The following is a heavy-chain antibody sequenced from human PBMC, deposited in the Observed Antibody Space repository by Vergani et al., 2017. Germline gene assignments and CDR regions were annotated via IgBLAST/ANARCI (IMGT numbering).Heavy chain of an antibody. Sequence: EVQLLESGGGLVQPGGSLRLSCAASGFTFHTYAMSWVRQAPGKGLDWVSAISGSGGSTYYADSVKGRFTISRDNSKNTLYLQMNSLRAEDTAVYYCAKESRRIAAAGTGDYWGQGTLVTVSS. V-gene: IGHV3-23*01. J-gene: IGHJ4*02. CDR2: ISGSGGST. CDR3: AKESRRIAAAGTGDY. CDR1: GFTFHTYA. D-gene: IGHD6-13*01.